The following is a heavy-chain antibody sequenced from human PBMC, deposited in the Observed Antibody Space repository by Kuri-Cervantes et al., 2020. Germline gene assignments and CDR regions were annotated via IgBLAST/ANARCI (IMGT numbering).Heavy chain of an antibody. V-gene: IGHV3-23*01. Sequence: GGSLRLSCAASGFTFSSYAMYWVRQAPGKGLDWVSAISGGVGSTYYPDSVEGRFTISRDHSKNILYMQMNSLRAEDTAVYYCASQRGTVNTWGTFDYWGQGTLVTVSS. CDR2: ISGGVGST. J-gene: IGHJ4*02. CDR1: GFTFSSYA. D-gene: IGHD4-17*01. CDR3: ASQRGTVNTWGTFDY.